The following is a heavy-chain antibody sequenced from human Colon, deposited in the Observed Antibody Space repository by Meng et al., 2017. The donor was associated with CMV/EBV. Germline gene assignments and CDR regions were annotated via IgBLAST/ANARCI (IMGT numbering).Heavy chain of an antibody. Sequence: SVKVSCKASGGTLSSYPISWVRQAPGQGFEWMGRIVPFLDIPNYAQNFRGKVTITADRSTSTSYIEINSLGSEDTAVYYCAKFPACNDINCQPSWGQGTLVTVSS. D-gene: IGHD2/OR15-2a*01. CDR2: IVPFLDIP. J-gene: IGHJ5*02. V-gene: IGHV1-69*02. CDR1: GGTLSSYP. CDR3: AKFPACNDINCQPS.